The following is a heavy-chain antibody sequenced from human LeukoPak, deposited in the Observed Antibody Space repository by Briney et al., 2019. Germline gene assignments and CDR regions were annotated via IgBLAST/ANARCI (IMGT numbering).Heavy chain of an antibody. J-gene: IGHJ4*02. CDR3: ARETDSGRIAAAGLEY. V-gene: IGHV3-21*01. CDR2: ITTSSSYI. D-gene: IGHD6-13*01. Sequence: PGGSLRLSCAASGFTFSSYGMHWVRQAPGKGREWVSSITTSSSYIYYADSVKGLFTISRDNAKNSLYLQMNSLRAEDTAVYYCARETDSGRIAAAGLEYWGQGTLVTVSS. CDR1: GFTFSSYG.